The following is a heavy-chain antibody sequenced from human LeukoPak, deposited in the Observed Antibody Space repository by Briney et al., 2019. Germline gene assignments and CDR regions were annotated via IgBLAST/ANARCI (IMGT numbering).Heavy chain of an antibody. D-gene: IGHD3-22*01. V-gene: IGHV3-74*01. CDR3: ARAGITMIVGYFS. CDR1: GFTFSSYW. Sequence: QPGGSLRLSCAASGFTFSSYWMHWVRQAPGKGLVWVSRINSDGSSTSYADSVKGRFTISRDNAKNTLYLQMNSLRAEDTAVYYCARAGITMIVGYFSWGQGTLVTVSS. CDR2: INSDGSST. J-gene: IGHJ5*02.